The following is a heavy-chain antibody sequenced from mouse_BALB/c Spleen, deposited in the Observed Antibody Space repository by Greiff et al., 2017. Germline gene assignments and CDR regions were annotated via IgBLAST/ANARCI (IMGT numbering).Heavy chain of an antibody. CDR1: GYTFTSYW. V-gene: IGHV1-9*01. Sequence: VQLQQSGAELMKPGASVKISCKATGYTFTSYWIEWVKQRPGHGLEWIGEILPGSGSTNYNEKFKGKATFTADTSSNTAYMQLSSLTSEDSAVYYCARSDYDYYFDYWGQGTTLTVSS. J-gene: IGHJ2*01. D-gene: IGHD2-4*01. CDR2: ILPGSGST. CDR3: ARSDYDYYFDY.